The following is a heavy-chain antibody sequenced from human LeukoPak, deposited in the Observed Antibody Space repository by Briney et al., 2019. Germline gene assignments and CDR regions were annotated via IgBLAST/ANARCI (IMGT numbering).Heavy chain of an antibody. V-gene: IGHV4-59*01. CDR3: ARVGEMATINY. CDR2: TYYSGST. J-gene: IGHJ4*02. D-gene: IGHD5-24*01. CDR1: GGSISSYY. Sequence: SETLSLACTDSGGSISSYYWSWIRQPPGQGLEWIGYTYYSGSTNYNPSLKSRVTISVDTSKNQFSLKLSSVTAAETAVYYCARVGEMATINYWGQGTLVTVSS.